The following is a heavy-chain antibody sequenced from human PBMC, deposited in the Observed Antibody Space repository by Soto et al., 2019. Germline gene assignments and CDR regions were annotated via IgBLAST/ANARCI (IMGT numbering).Heavy chain of an antibody. Sequence: QVQLVQSGAEVKKPGSSVKVSCKASGGTFSSYTITWVRQAPGQGLEWMGGIIPIFGTANYAQKFQGRVTITADESTSTAYMELSSLRSEDTAVYYCAREGGSGDYRYYAMDVWGQGTTVTVSS. V-gene: IGHV1-69*12. J-gene: IGHJ6*02. CDR3: AREGGSGDYRYYAMDV. CDR2: IIPIFGTA. D-gene: IGHD3-10*01. CDR1: GGTFSSYT.